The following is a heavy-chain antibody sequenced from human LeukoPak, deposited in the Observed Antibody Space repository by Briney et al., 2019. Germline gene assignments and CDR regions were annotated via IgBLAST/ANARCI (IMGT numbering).Heavy chain of an antibody. D-gene: IGHD3-22*01. Sequence: WETLSLNCTVSAASISSYYWSWIRQPPGKGLEWIGYIYYSGSTNYNPSLKSRVTISVDTSKNQFSLKLSSVTAADTAVYYCARAPGYYYDSSGYSEFDYWGQGTLVTVSS. V-gene: IGHV4-59*01. CDR3: ARAPGYYYDSSGYSEFDY. J-gene: IGHJ4*02. CDR2: IYYSGST. CDR1: AASISSYY.